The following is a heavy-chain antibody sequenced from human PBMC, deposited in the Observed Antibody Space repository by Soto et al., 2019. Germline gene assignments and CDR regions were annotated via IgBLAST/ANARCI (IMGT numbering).Heavy chain of an antibody. J-gene: IGHJ4*02. CDR1: GYTFTAYS. CDR3: AREASAVLALDY. CDR2: FNPNSGDT. V-gene: IGHV1-2*02. Sequence: ASVKVSCKASGYTFTAYSMHWVRQAPGQGLEWIGWFNPNSGDTVYAEKFQGRVTLTRGTSIRTAYMELSSLRSDDTALYYCAREASAVLALDYCGQATLVTVYS. D-gene: IGHD6-19*01.